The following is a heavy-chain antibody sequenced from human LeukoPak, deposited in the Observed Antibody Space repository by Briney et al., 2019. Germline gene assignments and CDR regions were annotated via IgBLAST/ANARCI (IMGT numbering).Heavy chain of an antibody. J-gene: IGHJ4*02. Sequence: ASVKVSCKASGYTFTSYGISWVRQAPGQGLEWMGWISAYNGNTNYAQKLQGRVTMTTDTSTSTAYMELRSLRSDDTAVYHCARDKSRSSGHRPFDYWGQGTLVTVSS. D-gene: IGHD3-22*01. CDR2: ISAYNGNT. CDR3: ARDKSRSSGHRPFDY. V-gene: IGHV1-18*01. CDR1: GYTFTSYG.